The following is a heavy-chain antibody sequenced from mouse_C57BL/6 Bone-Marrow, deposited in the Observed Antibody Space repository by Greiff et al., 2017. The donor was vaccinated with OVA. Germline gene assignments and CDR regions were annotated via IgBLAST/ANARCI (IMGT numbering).Heavy chain of an antibody. J-gene: IGHJ3*01. V-gene: IGHV1-15*01. D-gene: IGHD1-1*01. Sequence: LVESGAELVRPGASVTLSCKASGYTFTDYEMHWVKQTPVHGLEWIGAIDPETGGTAYNQKFKGKAILTADKSSSTAYMELRSLTSEDSAVYYCTGLLRSLFAYWGQGALVTVSA. CDR3: TGLLRSLFAY. CDR2: IDPETGGT. CDR1: GYTFTDYE.